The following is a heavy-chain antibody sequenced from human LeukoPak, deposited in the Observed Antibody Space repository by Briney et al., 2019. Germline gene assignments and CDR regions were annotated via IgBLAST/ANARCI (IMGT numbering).Heavy chain of an antibody. J-gene: IGHJ4*02. Sequence: GGSLRLSCAASGFTFSSYAMSWVRQAPGKGLEWVSAISGSGGSTYYADSVKGRFTISRDNSKNTLYLQMNSLRAEDTAVYYCAKKDEISQWLVLNNYFDYWGQGTLVTVSS. CDR1: GFTFSSYA. D-gene: IGHD6-19*01. CDR2: ISGSGGST. V-gene: IGHV3-23*01. CDR3: AKKDEISQWLVLNNYFDY.